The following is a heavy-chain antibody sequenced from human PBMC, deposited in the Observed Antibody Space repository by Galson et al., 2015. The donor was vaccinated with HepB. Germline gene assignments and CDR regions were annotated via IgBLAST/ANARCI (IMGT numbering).Heavy chain of an antibody. V-gene: IGHV3-23*01. CDR3: AKGYGLFDS. Sequence: SLRLSCAASGFAFDSHAMSWVRQAPGRGLEWISGITGKGDSTFYADSVKGRFTVSRDNSNNMLYLQMNSPRAEDAGLYFCAKGYGLFDSWGQGILVTVSS. J-gene: IGHJ5*01. CDR2: ITGKGDST. CDR1: GFAFDSHA. D-gene: IGHD3-16*01.